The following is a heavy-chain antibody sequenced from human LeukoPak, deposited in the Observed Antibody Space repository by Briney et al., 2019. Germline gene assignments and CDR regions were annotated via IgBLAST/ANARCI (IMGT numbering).Heavy chain of an antibody. D-gene: IGHD6-19*01. CDR2: INPSGGST. CDR3: AREGSSGFY. V-gene: IGHV1-46*01. Sequence: ASVKVSCKASGYTFTSYFIHWVRQAPGQGLEWMGIINPSGGSTNYAQKFQGRVTMTRDTSTSTVYMELSSLRSEDTAVYYCAREGSSGFYWGQGTLVTVSS. J-gene: IGHJ4*02. CDR1: GYTFTSYF.